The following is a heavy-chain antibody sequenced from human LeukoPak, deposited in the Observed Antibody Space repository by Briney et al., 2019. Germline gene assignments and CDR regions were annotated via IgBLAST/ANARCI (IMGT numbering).Heavy chain of an antibody. CDR3: AKDKTGGFDY. D-gene: IGHD2-15*01. CDR1: GFTFSSYG. J-gene: IGHJ4*02. CDR2: ISYDGSNK. V-gene: IGHV3-30*18. Sequence: PGRSLRLSCAASGFTFSSYGMQWVRQAPGKGLEWVAVISYDGSNKYYADSVKGRFTISRDNSKNTLYLQMNSLRAEDTAVYYCAKDKTGGFDYWGQGTLVTVSS.